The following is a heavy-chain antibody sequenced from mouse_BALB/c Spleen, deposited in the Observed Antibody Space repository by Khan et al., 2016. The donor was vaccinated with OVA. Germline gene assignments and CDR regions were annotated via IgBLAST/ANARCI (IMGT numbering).Heavy chain of an antibody. D-gene: IGHD2-10*01. Sequence: QIQLVQSGPELKKPGETVKISCKASGYTFTNYGMNWVKQSPGKALKWMGWINTYTGEPTYADDFKGRFAFSLETSASTAYLQISNFKNEDTATYFCARPPYFSYTLDHWGQGTSVTVSS. V-gene: IGHV9-3-1*01. CDR1: GYTFTNYG. CDR3: ARPPYFSYTLDH. CDR2: INTYTGEP. J-gene: IGHJ4*01.